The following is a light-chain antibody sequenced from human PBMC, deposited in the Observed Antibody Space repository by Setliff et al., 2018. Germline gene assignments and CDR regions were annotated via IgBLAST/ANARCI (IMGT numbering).Light chain of an antibody. J-gene: IGLJ1*01. CDR1: SSDVGSYDF. V-gene: IGLV2-8*01. CDR2: DVS. Sequence: QSALTQPASVSGSPGRSITISCSGTSSDVGSYDFVSWYQQYPGKAPKLIIYDVSSRPSGVPDRFSGSKSGNTASLTVSGLQAEDEADYYCSSYADSNIFLFGTGTKGTVL. CDR3: SSYADSNIFL.